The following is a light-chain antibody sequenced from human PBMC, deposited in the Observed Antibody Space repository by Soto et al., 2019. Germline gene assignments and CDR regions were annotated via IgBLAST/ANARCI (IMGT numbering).Light chain of an antibody. CDR3: QQLDSYPRT. CDR2: DAS. V-gene: IGKV1-33*01. Sequence: DIQMTQSPSTLPASVGDRFAITCQASQDISNYLNWYQQKPGKAPKLLIYDASNLETGVPSRFSGSGSGTDFTLTISSLQPEDFATYYCQQLDSYPRTFGPGTKVDI. J-gene: IGKJ3*01. CDR1: QDISNY.